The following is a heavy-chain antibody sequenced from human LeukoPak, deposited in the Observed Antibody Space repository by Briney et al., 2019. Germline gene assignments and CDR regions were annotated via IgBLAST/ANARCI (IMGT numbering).Heavy chain of an antibody. J-gene: IGHJ4*02. CDR1: GYTFTGYG. D-gene: IGHD3-22*01. CDR3: ARDYYYDSSGYYVG. V-gene: IGHV1-18*01. Sequence: ASVKVSCKTSGYTFTGYGISWVRQAPGQGFEWKGWISAYNGNTNYAQKLQGRVTMTTDTSTSTAYMELRGLRSDDTAVYYCARDYYYDSSGYYVGWGQGTLVTVSS. CDR2: ISAYNGNT.